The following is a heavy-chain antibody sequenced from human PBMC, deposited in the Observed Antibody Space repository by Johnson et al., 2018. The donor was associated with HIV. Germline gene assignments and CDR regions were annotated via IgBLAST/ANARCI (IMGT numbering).Heavy chain of an antibody. CDR2: ISYDGSDK. J-gene: IGHJ3*02. CDR1: GFTFSSYA. D-gene: IGHD3-16*01. Sequence: HVQLVESGGGVVQPGRSLRLSCAASGFTFSSYAMHWVRQAPAKGLEWVAVISYDGSDKDYADSVKGRFTISREDAKSSLYLQMNSLRAEDTAVYYCTTGVFHAFDMWGQ. V-gene: IGHV3-30*14. CDR3: TTGVFHAFDM.